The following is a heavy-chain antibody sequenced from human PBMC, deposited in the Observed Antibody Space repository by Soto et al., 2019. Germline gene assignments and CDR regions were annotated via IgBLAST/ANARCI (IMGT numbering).Heavy chain of an antibody. J-gene: IGHJ4*02. D-gene: IGHD3-10*01. Sequence: RASVKVSCKASGGTFSSYAISWVRQAPGQGLEWMGGIIPIFGTANYAQKFQGRVTITADESTSTAYMELSSLRSEDTAVYYCARWAEVRGLWGNYYFDYWGQGTLVTVSS. CDR1: GGTFSSYA. CDR2: IIPIFGTA. CDR3: ARWAEVRGLWGNYYFDY. V-gene: IGHV1-69*13.